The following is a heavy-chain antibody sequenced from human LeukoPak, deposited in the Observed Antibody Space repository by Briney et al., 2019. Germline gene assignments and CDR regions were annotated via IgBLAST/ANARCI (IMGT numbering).Heavy chain of an antibody. CDR2: INPNSGGT. CDR1: GYTFTGCY. D-gene: IGHD6-6*01. V-gene: IGHV1-2*02. J-gene: IGHJ6*03. CDR3: ARGGSSSRGAYYYMDV. Sequence: ASVKVSCKASGYTFTGCYMHWVRQAPGQGLEWMGWINPNSGGTNYAQKFQGRVTMTRDTSISTAYMELSRLRSDDTAVYYCARGGSSSRGAYYYMDVWGKGTTVTVSS.